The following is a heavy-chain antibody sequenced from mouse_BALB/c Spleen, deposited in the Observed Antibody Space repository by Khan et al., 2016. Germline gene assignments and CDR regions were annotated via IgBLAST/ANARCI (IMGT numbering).Heavy chain of an antibody. J-gene: IGHJ4*01. D-gene: IGHD2-3*01. CDR1: GFSLTSYG. CDR2: IWSDGST. CDR3: ARRDDGGGAMDY. Sequence: QVQLKESGPGLVAPSQSLSITCTVSGFSLTSYGVHWVPQPPGKGLEWLVVIWSDGSTTYNSALKSRLSISKDNSKSQVFLKMNSLQTDDTAMYYCARRDDGGGAMDYWGQGTSVTVSS. V-gene: IGHV2-6*02.